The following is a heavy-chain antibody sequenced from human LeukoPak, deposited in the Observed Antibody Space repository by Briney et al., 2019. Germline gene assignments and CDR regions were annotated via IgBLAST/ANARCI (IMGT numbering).Heavy chain of an antibody. D-gene: IGHD3-10*02. CDR3: AELGITMFGGV. CDR2: ISSSGSTI. Sequence: GGSLRLSCAASGFTFSSYEMNWVRQAQGKGLERVSYISSSGSTIYYADSVKGRFTISRDNAKNSLYLQMNSLRAEDTAVYYCAELGITMFGGVWGKGTTVTISS. V-gene: IGHV3-48*03. CDR1: GFTFSSYE. J-gene: IGHJ6*04.